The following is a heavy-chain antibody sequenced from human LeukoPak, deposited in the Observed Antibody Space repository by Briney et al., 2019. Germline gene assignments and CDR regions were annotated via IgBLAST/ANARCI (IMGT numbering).Heavy chain of an antibody. CDR3: TREITMIEGRGYFQH. CDR1: GGTFNSYT. CDR2: ITPPLDIA. D-gene: IGHD3-22*01. J-gene: IGHJ1*01. V-gene: IGHV1-69*04. Sequence: ASVKASCKASGGTFNSYTISWVRQAPGQGPEWMGRITPPLDIANYAQKFQGRVTITADKSTGTAYMELSSLRSEDTAVYYCTREITMIEGRGYFQHWGQGTLVTVSS.